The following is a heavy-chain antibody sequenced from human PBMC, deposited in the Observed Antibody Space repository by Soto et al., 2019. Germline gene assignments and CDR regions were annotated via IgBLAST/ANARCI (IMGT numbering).Heavy chain of an antibody. CDR2: ISSSSSTI. D-gene: IGHD6-19*01. J-gene: IGHJ6*02. Sequence: PGGSLRLSCAASGFTFSSYWMSWVRQAPGKGLEWVSDISSSSSTIYYADSVKGRFTISRDNAKNSLYLQMNSLRAEDTAVYYCARDILAVGEAYYYYYGMDVWGQGTTVTVSS. CDR3: ARDILAVGEAYYYYYGMDV. V-gene: IGHV3-48*01. CDR1: GFTFSSYW.